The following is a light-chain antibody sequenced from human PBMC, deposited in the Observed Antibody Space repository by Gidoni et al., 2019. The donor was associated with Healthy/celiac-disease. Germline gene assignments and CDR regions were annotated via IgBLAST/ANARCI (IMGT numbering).Light chain of an antibody. CDR1: QSVSSN. CDR2: GAS. V-gene: IGKV3-15*01. Sequence: EIVITQSPATLSVSPGERATLSCRASQSVSSNLAWYQQKPGQAPRLLIYGASTRATGIPARCSGSGSGTEFTLTISSLQSEDFAVYYCQQYNNWPLTFGGGTKVEIK. J-gene: IGKJ4*01. CDR3: QQYNNWPLT.